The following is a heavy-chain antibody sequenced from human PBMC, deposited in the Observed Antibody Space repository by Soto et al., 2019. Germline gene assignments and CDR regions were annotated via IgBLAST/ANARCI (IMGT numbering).Heavy chain of an antibody. V-gene: IGHV4-59*12. Sequence: SETLSLTCTVSGGSIRSYYWSWIRQPPGKGLEWIGYIYYSGSTYYNPSLKSRVTISVDTSKNQFSLRLSSVTAADTAVYYCARTPLNWGQGTLVTVSS. CDR3: ARTPLN. CDR2: IYYSGST. J-gene: IGHJ4*02. CDR1: GGSIRSYY.